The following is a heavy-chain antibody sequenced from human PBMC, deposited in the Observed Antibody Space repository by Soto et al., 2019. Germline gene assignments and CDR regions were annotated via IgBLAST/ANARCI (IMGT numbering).Heavy chain of an antibody. J-gene: IGHJ6*02. CDR2: IRSKANSYAT. CDR3: TRSSYYYDSSGYYEGMGYYYGMDV. Sequence: EVQLVESGGGLVQPGGSLKLSCAASGFTFSGSAMHWVRQASGKGLEWVGRIRSKANSYATAYAASVKGRFTISRDDSKNTAYLRMNSLNAEDTAVYYCTRSSYYYDSSGYYEGMGYYYGMDVWGQGTTVTVSS. D-gene: IGHD3-22*01. CDR1: GFTFSGSA. V-gene: IGHV3-73*01.